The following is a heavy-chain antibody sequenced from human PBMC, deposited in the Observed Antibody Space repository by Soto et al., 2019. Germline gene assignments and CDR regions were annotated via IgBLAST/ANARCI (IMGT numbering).Heavy chain of an antibody. J-gene: IGHJ6*02. Sequence: GESLKISCKGSGYSFTSYWISWVRQMPGKGLEWMGRIDPSDSYTNYSPSFQGHVTISADKSISTAYLQWSSLKASDTAMYYCARSIYCSSTSCYGEGNYYYYYGMDVWGQGTTVTVSS. V-gene: IGHV5-10-1*01. D-gene: IGHD2-2*01. CDR3: ARSIYCSSTSCYGEGNYYYYYGMDV. CDR2: IDPSDSYT. CDR1: GYSFTSYW.